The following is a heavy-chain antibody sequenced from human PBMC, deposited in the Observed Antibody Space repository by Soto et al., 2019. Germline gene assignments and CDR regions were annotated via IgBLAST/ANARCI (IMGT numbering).Heavy chain of an antibody. V-gene: IGHV3-7*01. D-gene: IGHD3-16*02. CDR3: ARGLTAGVFYDHTWGGYLPKTYGLDV. CDR2: IKQDGSEQ. Sequence: EVQLVESGGGLVQPGGSVRLACAASGFTFNSYWMNWVRQAPGKGLEWVANIKQDGSEQYSVDSVRGRFSVSRDNANNLMYLEMSSLRVEDTAVYYCARGLTAGVFYDHTWGGYLPKTYGLDVWGQGTAVTVSS. J-gene: IGHJ6*02. CDR1: GFTFNSYW.